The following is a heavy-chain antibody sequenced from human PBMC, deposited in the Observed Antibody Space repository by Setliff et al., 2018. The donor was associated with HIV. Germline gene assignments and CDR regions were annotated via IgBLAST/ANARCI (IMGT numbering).Heavy chain of an antibody. J-gene: IGHJ4*02. CDR2: LGRSNSRM. V-gene: IGHV3-48*01. CDR1: GFTFRDYS. CDR3: ARKPRDGYYIDY. D-gene: IGHD3-10*01. Sequence: GGSLRLSCTASGFTFRDYSMNWVRQAPGKGLEWVSYLGRSNSRMTYAGSVKGRFTVSGDNAKNTLYLQMNSLTSKDTAVYYCARKPRDGYYIDYWGQGTLVTVSS.